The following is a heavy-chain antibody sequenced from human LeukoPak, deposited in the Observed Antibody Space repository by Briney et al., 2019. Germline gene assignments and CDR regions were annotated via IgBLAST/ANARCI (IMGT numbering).Heavy chain of an antibody. Sequence: GESLKISCQGSGSSFTSYWIGWVRQVPGKGLEWMGIIYPGDSDTRHSPSIQGQVTISADESIRTAYLQWSSLKASDTAMYYCARGTQFYYDSNGYRSEYFQHWGQGTLVTVSS. CDR1: GSSFTSYW. J-gene: IGHJ1*01. D-gene: IGHD3-22*01. CDR2: IYPGDSDT. V-gene: IGHV5-51*01. CDR3: ARGTQFYYDSNGYRSEYFQH.